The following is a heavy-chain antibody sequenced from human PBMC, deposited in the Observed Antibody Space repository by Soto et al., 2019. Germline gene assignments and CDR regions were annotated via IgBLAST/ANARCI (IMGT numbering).Heavy chain of an antibody. CDR3: ARREYDSVTGYSLDY. V-gene: IGHV3-74*01. D-gene: IGHD3-9*01. CDR1: GFTFSTYW. Sequence: EVQLMESGGGLVQPGGSLRLSCTASGFTFSTYWMHWVRQAPGKGLVWVAHINSDGISTIYADSVKGRFTISRDNAKNTLNLQMNSLRVEDTAVYFCARREYDSVTGYSLDYLGQGTLVTVSS. CDR2: INSDGIST. J-gene: IGHJ4*02.